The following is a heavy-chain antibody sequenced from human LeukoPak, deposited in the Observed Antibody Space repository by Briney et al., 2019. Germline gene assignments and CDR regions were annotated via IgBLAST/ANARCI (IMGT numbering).Heavy chain of an antibody. D-gene: IGHD3-16*01. CDR3: AKDLRVAVGVY. Sequence: GGSLRLSCAASGFTISSNTMSWVRHPQGPGLGLVSAISGSGGSTYYSDSVKGRFIISTDNSKNTLYVQMNSLRAEDTAVYYCAKDLRVAVGVYWGQGTLVTVSS. CDR1: GFTISSNT. CDR2: ISGSGGST. J-gene: IGHJ4*02. V-gene: IGHV3-23*01.